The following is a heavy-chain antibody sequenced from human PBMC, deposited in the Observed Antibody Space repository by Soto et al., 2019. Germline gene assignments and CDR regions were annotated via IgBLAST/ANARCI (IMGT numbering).Heavy chain of an antibody. J-gene: IGHJ3*02. CDR2: IYPGDSDT. V-gene: IGHV5-51*01. Sequence: PGESLKISCKGSGYSFTSSWSGWVRQMPGKGLEWMGIIYPGDSDTRYSPSFQCQVTISADKSISTAYLQWSSLNASDSAMYYCARRNDAFDIWGQGTMVTVSS. CDR3: ARRNDAFDI. CDR1: GYSFTSSW.